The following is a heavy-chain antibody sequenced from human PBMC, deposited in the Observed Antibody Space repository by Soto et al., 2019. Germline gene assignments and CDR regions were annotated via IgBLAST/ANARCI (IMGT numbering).Heavy chain of an antibody. CDR3: ARETGENWTYEAH. V-gene: IGHV4-4*07. J-gene: IGHJ1*01. CDR2: FSLSGDT. Sequence: SDTLSLTCAVSGDSIRAFYWSWFRQPAGGGLEWIGRFSLSGDTDYNPSLRSRLTMSFDTSKSQFSLRLTSATAADTALYYCARETGENWTYEAHWGPGTLVTVSS. CDR1: GDSIRAFY. D-gene: IGHD1-7*01.